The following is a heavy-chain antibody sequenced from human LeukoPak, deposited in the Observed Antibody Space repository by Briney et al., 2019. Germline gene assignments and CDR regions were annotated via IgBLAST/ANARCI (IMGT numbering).Heavy chain of an antibody. CDR1: GYTFTSYG. J-gene: IGHJ6*03. Sequence: EASVKVSCKASGYTFTSYGISLVRQAPGQGLEWMGWISAYNGNTNYAQKLQGRVTMTTDTSTSTAYMELRSLRSDDKAVYYCARRHYGDYYMDVWGKGTTVTVSS. D-gene: IGHD4-17*01. CDR3: ARRHYGDYYMDV. V-gene: IGHV1-18*01. CDR2: ISAYNGNT.